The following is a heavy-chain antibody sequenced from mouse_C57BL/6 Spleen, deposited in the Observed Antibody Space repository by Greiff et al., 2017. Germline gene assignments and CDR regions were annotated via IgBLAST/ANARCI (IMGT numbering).Heavy chain of an antibody. CDR3: ARGSGRSSGAWLAY. CDR1: GFTFSSYA. D-gene: IGHD3-2*02. CDR2: ISDGRSYT. V-gene: IGHV5-4*03. J-gene: IGHJ3*01. Sequence: EVKLLEPGGGLVKPGGSLKLSCAASGFTFSSYALPWVRQTPEKRLEWVATISDGRSYTDYPDNVKGRFTIARDNAKNNLSLQLSHLRSEDTAMYYCARGSGRSSGAWLAYWGQGTLVTVSA.